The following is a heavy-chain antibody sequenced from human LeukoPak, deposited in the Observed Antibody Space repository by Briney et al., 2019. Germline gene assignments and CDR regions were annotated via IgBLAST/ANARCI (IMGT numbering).Heavy chain of an antibody. D-gene: IGHD1-26*01. CDR3: ARVSSPWSPRDAFDI. V-gene: IGHV6-1*01. CDR1: GDSVSTNSAS. Sequence: SQTLSLTCAISGDSVSTNSASRNWIGQSPSRGLEWLGRTYYRSKWYNDYAVSVKSRITINPDTSKNQFSLQLNSVTPEDTAVYYCARVSSPWSPRDAFDIWGQGTMVTVSS. CDR2: TYYRSKWYN. J-gene: IGHJ3*02.